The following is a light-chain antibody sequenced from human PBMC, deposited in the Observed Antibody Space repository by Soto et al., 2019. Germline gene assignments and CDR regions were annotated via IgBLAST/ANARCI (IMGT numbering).Light chain of an antibody. CDR1: QSVSSSY. J-gene: IGKJ2*01. V-gene: IGKV3-20*01. Sequence: EIVLTQSPGTLSLSPGERATLSCRASQSVSSSYLAWYQQKPGQAPRLLIYGASSRATGSPDRFSGSASGTDFTLTISRLEPEDFAVYYCQQYGSSSYTFGQGTKLEIK. CDR2: GAS. CDR3: QQYGSSSYT.